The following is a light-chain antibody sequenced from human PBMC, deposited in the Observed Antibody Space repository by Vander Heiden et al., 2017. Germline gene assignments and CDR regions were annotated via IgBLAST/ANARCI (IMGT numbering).Light chain of an antibody. CDR3: TSFTSRHTYV. J-gene: IGLJ1*01. CDR1: SSDVGGYNY. CDR2: DVS. V-gene: IGLV2-14*03. Sequence: QSALTQPAAVSGSPGQSITIPCTGTSSDVGGYNYVAWYQQPPDTAPKLIIYDVSNRPSGVSDRFSGSKSGNTASLTISGLQADDEADYYCTSFTSRHTYVFGTGTKVTVL.